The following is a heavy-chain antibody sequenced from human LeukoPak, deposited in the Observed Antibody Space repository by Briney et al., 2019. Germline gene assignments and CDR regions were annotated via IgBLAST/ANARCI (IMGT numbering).Heavy chain of an antibody. D-gene: IGHD3-9*01. J-gene: IGHJ4*02. Sequence: GGSLRLSCAASGFTFSTYWMHWVRQAPGKGLVWVSRINSDGSSTTYADSVKGRFTISRDNAKNTLFLQMNSLRAEDMAVYYCARDRLAVMDFWGQGTLVTVSS. CDR1: GFTFSTYW. CDR2: INSDGSST. V-gene: IGHV3-74*01. CDR3: ARDRLAVMDF.